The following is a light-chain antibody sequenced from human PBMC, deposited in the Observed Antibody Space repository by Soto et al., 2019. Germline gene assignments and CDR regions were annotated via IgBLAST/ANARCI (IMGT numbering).Light chain of an antibody. J-gene: IGKJ1*01. CDR3: QQYGNSPQT. Sequence: EIVMTQSPATLSLSPGERATLSCRASQSISSSYLSWYQEKPGQAPRLLIYDASSRATGIPNRFSGSGSGTDFTLTISRLEPEDFAVYYCQQYGNSPQTFGQGTKVDIK. CDR2: DAS. V-gene: IGKV3-20*01. CDR1: QSISSSY.